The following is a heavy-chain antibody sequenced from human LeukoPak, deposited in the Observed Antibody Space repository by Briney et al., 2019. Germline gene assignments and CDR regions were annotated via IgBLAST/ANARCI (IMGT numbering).Heavy chain of an antibody. CDR1: GFTFSSYA. D-gene: IGHD6-19*01. CDR2: VSYDGSNK. Sequence: GRSLRLSCAASGFTFSSYAMHWVRQAPGKGLEWVAVVSYDGSNKYYADSVKGRFTISRDNSKNTLYLQMNSLRAEDTAVYYCARDRGSGWYFGAFDIWGQGTMVTVSS. CDR3: ARDRGSGWYFGAFDI. J-gene: IGHJ3*02. V-gene: IGHV3-30-3*01.